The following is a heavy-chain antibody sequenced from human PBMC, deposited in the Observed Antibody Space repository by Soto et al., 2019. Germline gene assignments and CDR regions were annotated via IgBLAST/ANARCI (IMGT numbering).Heavy chain of an antibody. CDR2: IGTAGDT. Sequence: GGSLRLSCAASGFTFRSYDMHWVRQATGKGLEWVSAIGTAGDTYYPGSVKGRFTISRENAKNSLYLQMNSLRAEDTAVYYCARGDTVYYDILTGYYHINYGMDVWGQGTTVTVSS. CDR1: GFTFRSYD. CDR3: ARGDTVYYDILTGYYHINYGMDV. V-gene: IGHV3-13*01. J-gene: IGHJ6*02. D-gene: IGHD3-9*01.